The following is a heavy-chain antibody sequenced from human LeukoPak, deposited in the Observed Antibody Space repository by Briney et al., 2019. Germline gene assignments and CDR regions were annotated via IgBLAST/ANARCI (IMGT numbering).Heavy chain of an antibody. CDR2: INPNSGGT. V-gene: IGHV1-2*02. Sequence: GASVTVSCKASGYTFTGYYMHWVRQAPGQGLEWMGWINPNSGGTSYAQKFQGRVTMTRDTSISTAYMELSRLRSDDTAVYYCAREGDYDFWSGYYSDYWGQGTLVTVSS. J-gene: IGHJ4*02. CDR3: AREGDYDFWSGYYSDY. D-gene: IGHD3-3*01. CDR1: GYTFTGYY.